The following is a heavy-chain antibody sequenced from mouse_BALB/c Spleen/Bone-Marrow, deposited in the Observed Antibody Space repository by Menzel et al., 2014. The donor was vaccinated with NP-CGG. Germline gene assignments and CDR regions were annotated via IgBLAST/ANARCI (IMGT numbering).Heavy chain of an antibody. CDR1: GFTFSDYY. J-gene: IGHJ3*01. Sequence: EVKLMESGGGLVQPGGSLKLSCATSGFTFSDYYMYWVRQTPEKRLEWVAYISNGGGSTYYPDTVKGRFTISRDNAKNTLYLQMSRLKSEDTAMYYCARHNYDETWFAYGGQGTLVTVSA. CDR3: ARHNYDETWFAY. D-gene: IGHD2-4*01. CDR2: ISNGGGST. V-gene: IGHV5-12*02.